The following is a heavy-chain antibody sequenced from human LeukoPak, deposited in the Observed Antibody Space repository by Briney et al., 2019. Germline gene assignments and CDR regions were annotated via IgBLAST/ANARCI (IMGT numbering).Heavy chain of an antibody. J-gene: IGHJ4*02. CDR3: TRAPPGMTMMTDY. CDR2: VSTNDGNT. CDR1: GYTFTNYH. Sequence: GASVKVSCKASGYTFTNYHIAWVRQAPGQGLEWMGWVSTNDGNTVYAQRLQGRVTMTTDTSTSVAYMELRSLTSDDTAVYYCTRAPPGMTMMTDYGGQGTLVTVSS. V-gene: IGHV1-18*01. D-gene: IGHD3-22*01.